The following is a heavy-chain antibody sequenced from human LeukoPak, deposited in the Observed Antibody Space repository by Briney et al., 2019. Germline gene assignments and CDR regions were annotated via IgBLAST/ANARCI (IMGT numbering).Heavy chain of an antibody. CDR3: ARDAPGRNYGDYRELDY. Sequence: ASVKVSCKASGYTFTSYDINWVRQATGQGLEWMGWINPNTGGTNYAQKFQGRVTMTRDTSISTAYMELRSLRSDDTAVYYCARDAPGRNYGDYRELDYWGQGTLVTVSS. J-gene: IGHJ4*02. CDR2: INPNTGGT. V-gene: IGHV1-2*02. D-gene: IGHD4-17*01. CDR1: GYTFTSYD.